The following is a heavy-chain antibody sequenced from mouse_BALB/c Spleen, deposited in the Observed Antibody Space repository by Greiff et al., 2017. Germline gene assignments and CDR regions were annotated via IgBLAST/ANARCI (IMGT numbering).Heavy chain of an antibody. CDR3: ARGQYGNSPFAY. J-gene: IGHJ3*01. CDR2: IDPYYGGT. V-gene: IGHV1S135*01. Sequence: EVQLQQPGAELVRPGASVKISCKASGYSFTGYNMNWVKQSNGKSLEWIGNIDPYYGGTSYNQKFKGKATLTVDKSSSTAYMQLKSLTSEDSAVYYCARGQYGNSPFAYWGQGTLVTVSA. CDR1: GYSFTGYN. D-gene: IGHD2-10*02.